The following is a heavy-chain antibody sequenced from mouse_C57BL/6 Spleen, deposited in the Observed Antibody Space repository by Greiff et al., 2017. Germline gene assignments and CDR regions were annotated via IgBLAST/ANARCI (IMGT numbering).Heavy chain of an antibody. J-gene: IGHJ2*01. Sequence: VTLSCKASGYTFTSYGISWVKQRTGQGLEWIGEIYPRSGNTYYNEKFKGKATLTADKSSSTAYMELRSLTSEDSAVYFCAILGGDYFDYWGQGTTLTVSS. CDR3: AILGGDYFDY. CDR1: GYTFTSYG. D-gene: IGHD3-1*01. V-gene: IGHV1-81*01. CDR2: IYPRSGNT.